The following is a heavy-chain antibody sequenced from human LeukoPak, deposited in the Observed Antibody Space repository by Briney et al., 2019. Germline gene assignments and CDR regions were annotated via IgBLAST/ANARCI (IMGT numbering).Heavy chain of an antibody. J-gene: IGHJ5*02. D-gene: IGHD5-24*01. V-gene: IGHV3-23*01. CDR2: ISEFGNDP. Sequence: PGGSLRLSCAASGFTVSSNYMNWVRQAPGKGLEWVSSISEFGNDPSYADFVKGRFTISRDDSRNTLYLQMNSLRAEDTAVYYCAKQFVDVWGQGTLVTVSS. CDR3: AKQFVDV. CDR1: GFTVSSNY.